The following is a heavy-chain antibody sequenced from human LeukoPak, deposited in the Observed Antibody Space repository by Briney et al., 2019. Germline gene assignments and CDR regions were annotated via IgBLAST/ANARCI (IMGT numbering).Heavy chain of an antibody. V-gene: IGHV3-7*01. CDR3: AGDKGVCWFDP. Sequence: GGSLRLSCAASGFTFSSYWMSWVRQAPGKGLEWVANIKQDGSEKYYVDSVKGRFTISRDNAKNSLYLQMNSLRAEDTAVYYCAGDKGVCWFDPWGQGTLVTVSS. CDR2: IKQDGSEK. D-gene: IGHD3-16*01. CDR1: GFTFSSYW. J-gene: IGHJ5*02.